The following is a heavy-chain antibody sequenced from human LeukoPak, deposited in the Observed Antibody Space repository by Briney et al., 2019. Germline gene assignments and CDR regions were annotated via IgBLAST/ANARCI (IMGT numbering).Heavy chain of an antibody. CDR2: INHSGST. V-gene: IGHV4-34*01. CDR3: ARRGSLGRDYYMDV. CDR1: GGSFSGYY. Sequence: PSETLSLTCAVYGGSFSGYYWSWIRQPPGKGLEWIGEINHSGSTNYNPSLKSRVTISVDTSKNQFSLKLSSVTAADTAVYYCARRGSLGRDYYMDVWGKGTTVTVSS. D-gene: IGHD2-15*01. J-gene: IGHJ6*03.